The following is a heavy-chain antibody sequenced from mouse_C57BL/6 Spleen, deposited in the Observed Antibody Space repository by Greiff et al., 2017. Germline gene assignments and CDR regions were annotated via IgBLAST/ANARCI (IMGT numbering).Heavy chain of an antibody. Sequence: EVNVVESGGGLVQPGGSLSLSCAASGFTFTDYYMSWVRQPPGKALEWLGFIRNKANGYTTEYSASVKGRFTISRDNSQSILYLQMNALRAEDSATYYCARYYYGSSNFDYWGQGTTLTVSS. CDR2: IRNKANGYTT. V-gene: IGHV7-3*01. D-gene: IGHD1-1*01. CDR1: GFTFTDYY. J-gene: IGHJ2*01. CDR3: ARYYYGSSNFDY.